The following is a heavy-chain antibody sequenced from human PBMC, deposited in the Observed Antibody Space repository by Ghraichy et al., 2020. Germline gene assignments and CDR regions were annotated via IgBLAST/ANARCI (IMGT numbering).Heavy chain of an antibody. V-gene: IGHV1-18*04. CDR1: GYTFTSYG. CDR2: ISAYNGNT. Sequence: ASVKVSCKASGYTFTSYGISWVRQAPGQGLEWMGWISAYNGNTNYAQKLQGRVTMTTDTSTSTAYMELRSLRSDDTAVYYCARVTDWFGELLRVAMDVWGQGTTVTVSS. CDR3: ARVTDWFGELLRVAMDV. D-gene: IGHD3-10*01. J-gene: IGHJ6*02.